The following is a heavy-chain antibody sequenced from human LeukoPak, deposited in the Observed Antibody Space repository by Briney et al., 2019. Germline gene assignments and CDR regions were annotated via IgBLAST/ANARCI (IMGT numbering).Heavy chain of an antibody. CDR3: AKCLGVRGVNYGMDV. CDR2: ISGDGGST. Sequence: GGSLRLSCAASGFTFDDYAMHWVRQAPGKGLDWFSLISGDGGSTYYADSVKGRFTISRDNSKNPLYLQMNSLRTEDTALYYCAKCLGVRGVNYGMDVWGQGTTVTVSS. CDR1: GFTFDDYA. D-gene: IGHD3-10*01. J-gene: IGHJ6*02. V-gene: IGHV3-43*02.